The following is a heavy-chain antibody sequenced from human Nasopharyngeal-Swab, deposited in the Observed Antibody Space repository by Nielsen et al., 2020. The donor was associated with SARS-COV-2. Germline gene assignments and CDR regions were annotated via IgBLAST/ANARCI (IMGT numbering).Heavy chain of an antibody. CDR2: ISTLGRST. CDR3: ARKGLYDSSGYPFDP. CDR1: GFTFSDYY. J-gene: IGHJ5*02. Sequence: GESLKISCAASGFTFSDYYMAWIRQDPGKGLEWVSYISTLGRSTDSAESVKGRFTISRDNANNLLYLQMNSLRAEETAVYYCARKGLYDSSGYPFDPWGQGTLVTVSS. V-gene: IGHV3-11*04. D-gene: IGHD3-22*01.